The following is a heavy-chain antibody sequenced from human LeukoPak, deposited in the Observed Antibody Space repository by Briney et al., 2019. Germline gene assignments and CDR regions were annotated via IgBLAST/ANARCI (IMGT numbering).Heavy chain of an antibody. V-gene: IGHV4-39*01. CDR3: ARRRSTTMGHPLDY. CDR2: IYYAGTI. CDR1: GGSITSTGDY. D-gene: IGHD1-14*01. J-gene: IGHJ4*02. Sequence: SETLSLTCTVSGGSITSTGDYWGWIRQPPGKGLEWIGSIYYAGTISYNPSLKSGVTISVDTSKNQFSLKLSSVTAADTAIYYCARRRSTTMGHPLDYWGQGTLVTVSS.